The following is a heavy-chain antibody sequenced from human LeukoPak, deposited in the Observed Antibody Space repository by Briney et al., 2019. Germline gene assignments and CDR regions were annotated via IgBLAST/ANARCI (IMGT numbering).Heavy chain of an antibody. CDR1: GGSISSYY. J-gene: IGHJ4*02. V-gene: IGHV4-59*01. D-gene: IGHD6-19*01. CDR3: ARAGYRSGWRLIDY. Sequence: SETLSLTCTVSGGSISSYYWSWIRQPPGKGLEWIGYIYYSGSTNYNPSLKSRVTISVDTSKNQFSLKLSSVTAADTAVYYCARAGYRSGWRLIDYWGQGTLVTVSS. CDR2: IYYSGST.